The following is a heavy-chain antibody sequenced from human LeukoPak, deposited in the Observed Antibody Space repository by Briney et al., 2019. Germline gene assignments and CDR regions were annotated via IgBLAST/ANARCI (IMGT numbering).Heavy chain of an antibody. J-gene: IGHJ4*02. V-gene: IGHV5-51*01. CDR2: IYPGDSDT. CDR3: ATGYCSSTSCPLALDY. D-gene: IGHD2-2*01. Sequence: GESLKISCKGSGYSFTSYWIGWVRQMPGKGLEWMGIIYPGDSDTRYRPSFQGQVTISADKSISTAYLQWSSLKASDTAMYYCATGYCSSTSCPLALDYWGQGTLVTVSS. CDR1: GYSFTSYW.